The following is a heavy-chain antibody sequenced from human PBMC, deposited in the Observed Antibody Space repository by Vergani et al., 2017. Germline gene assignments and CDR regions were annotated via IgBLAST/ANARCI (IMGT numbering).Heavy chain of an antibody. CDR2: IYSGGST. D-gene: IGHD2-15*01. J-gene: IGHJ1*01. CDR1: GFTVSSNY. Sequence: EVQLVEPGGGLIQPGGSLRLSCAASGFTVSSNYMSWVRQAPGKGLEWVSVIYSGGSTYYADSVKGRFTISRDNSKNTLYLQMNSLRAEDTAVYYCARESVTCSGGSCYPSFQHWGQGTLVTVSS. V-gene: IGHV3-53*01. CDR3: ARESVTCSGGSCYPSFQH.